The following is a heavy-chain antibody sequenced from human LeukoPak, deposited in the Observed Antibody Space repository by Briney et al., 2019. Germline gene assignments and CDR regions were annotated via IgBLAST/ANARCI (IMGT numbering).Heavy chain of an antibody. CDR3: ARWDYYDSSGYDY. CDR1: GGSISSYH. V-gene: IGHV4-59*01. Sequence: SETLSLTCTVSGGSISSYHWSWIRQPPGKGLEWIGYIYYSGSTNYNPSLKSRVTISVDTSKNQFSLKLSSVTAADTAVYYCARWDYYDSSGYDYWGQGTLVTVSS. CDR2: IYYSGST. J-gene: IGHJ4*02. D-gene: IGHD3-22*01.